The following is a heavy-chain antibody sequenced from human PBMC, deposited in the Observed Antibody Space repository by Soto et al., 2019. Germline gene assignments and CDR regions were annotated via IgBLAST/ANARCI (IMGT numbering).Heavy chain of an antibody. J-gene: IGHJ5*02. D-gene: IGHD2-21*02. V-gene: IGHV4-39*01. CDR3: ARHPSDFWFDP. Sequence: QLQLQESGPGLVKPSETLSLTCSVSGGSISSSSYFWGWIRQPPGKGLEWIGSIYYRGSTYYNPSLKSRVPVSVDTSKNQFSLKLSSVTAADTAVYYCARHPSDFWFDPWGQGTLVTVSS. CDR1: GGSISSSSYF. CDR2: IYYRGST.